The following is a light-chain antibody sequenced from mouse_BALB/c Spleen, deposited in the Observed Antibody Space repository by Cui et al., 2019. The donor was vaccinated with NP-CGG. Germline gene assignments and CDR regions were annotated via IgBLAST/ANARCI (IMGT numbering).Light chain of an antibody. CDR3: ALWYSNHWV. Sequence: QPVLTQESALTTSPGETVTLTCRSSTGAITTSNYANWVQEKPDHLFTGLIGGTNNRAPGVPARFSGSLIGGKAALTITGAQTEDEAIYFCALWYSNHWVFGGGTKLTVL. CDR2: GTN. CDR1: TGAITTSNY. V-gene: IGLV1*01. J-gene: IGLJ1*01.